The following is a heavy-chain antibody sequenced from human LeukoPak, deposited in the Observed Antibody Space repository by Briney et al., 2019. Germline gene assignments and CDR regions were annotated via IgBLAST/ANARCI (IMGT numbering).Heavy chain of an antibody. CDR3: ARQVYDSSGYYTHFDY. V-gene: IGHV4-59*08. D-gene: IGHD3-22*01. CDR2: IYYSGST. Sequence: SETLSLTCIVSGGSISSNYWSWIRQPPGKGLEWIGHIYYSGSTNYNPSLKSRVTISVDTSKTQFSLRLSSVTAADTAVYYCARQVYDSSGYYTHFDYWGQGTLVTVSS. CDR1: GGSISSNY. J-gene: IGHJ4*02.